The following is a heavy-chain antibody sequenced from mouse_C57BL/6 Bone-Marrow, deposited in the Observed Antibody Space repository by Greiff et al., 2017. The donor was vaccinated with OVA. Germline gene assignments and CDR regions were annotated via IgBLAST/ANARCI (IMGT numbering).Heavy chain of an antibody. D-gene: IGHD1-1*01. Sequence: VQLQQPGAELVMPGASVKLSCKASGYTFTSYWMHWVKQRPGQGLEWIGEIDPSDSYTNYNQKFKGKSTLTVDKSSSTAYMQLSSLTSEDSAVYYCARYSYGSSYDFDYWGQGTTLTVSS. V-gene: IGHV1-69*01. CDR3: ARYSYGSSYDFDY. CDR1: GYTFTSYW. J-gene: IGHJ2*01. CDR2: IDPSDSYT.